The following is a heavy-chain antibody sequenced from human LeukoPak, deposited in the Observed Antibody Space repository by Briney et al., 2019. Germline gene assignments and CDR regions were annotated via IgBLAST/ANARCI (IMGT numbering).Heavy chain of an antibody. D-gene: IGHD6-19*01. CDR1: GYRFSTYW. Sequence: GESLKISCKGSGYRFSTYWIGWVRQVPGEGLEWMGIIYPRDSDTRHSPSFQGQVTLSVDTSLSTAYLEWSSLKASDTAMYYCARLTVAGTGHFDYWGQGTLVTVSS. V-gene: IGHV5-51*01. CDR3: ARLTVAGTGHFDY. CDR2: IYPRDSDT. J-gene: IGHJ4*02.